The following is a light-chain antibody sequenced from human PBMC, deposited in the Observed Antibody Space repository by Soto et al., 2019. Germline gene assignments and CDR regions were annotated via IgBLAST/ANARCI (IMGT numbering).Light chain of an antibody. CDR1: ETIRNL. CDR2: DAF. J-gene: IGKJ5*01. V-gene: IGKV3-11*01. CDR3: QQRSNWPPLT. Sequence: EIVLTQSPATLSLSPGERATLSCRASETIRNLLAWYQQRPGQAPRLLIYDAFSRAPGIPARFSGRGSGTDFTLTITSLEPEDFAVYYCQQRSNWPPLTFGQGTRLEIK.